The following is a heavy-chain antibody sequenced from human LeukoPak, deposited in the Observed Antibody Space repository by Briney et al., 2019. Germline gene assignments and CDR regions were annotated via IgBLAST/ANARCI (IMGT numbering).Heavy chain of an antibody. CDR2: TYYRSKWYN. J-gene: IGHJ6*03. Sequence: SQTLSLTCAISGDSVSSNSAAWNWIRQSPSRGLERLGRTYYRSKWYNDYAVSVKSRITINPDTSKNQFSLQLNSVTPEDTAVYYCARESGSSSWYLIYYYYYMDVWGKGTTVTVSS. D-gene: IGHD6-13*01. CDR3: ARESGSSSWYLIYYYYYMDV. V-gene: IGHV6-1*01. CDR1: GDSVSSNSAA.